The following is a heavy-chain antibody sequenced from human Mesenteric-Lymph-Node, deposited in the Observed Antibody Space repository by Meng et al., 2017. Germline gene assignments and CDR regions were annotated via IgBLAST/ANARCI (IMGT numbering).Heavy chain of an antibody. J-gene: IGHJ4*02. D-gene: IGHD1-7*01. CDR1: GFTFSNYW. CDR2: VNSDESEP. Sequence: GESLKISCAASGFTFSNYWMHWVRQAPGKGLVWVARVNSDESEPNYAASVRGRFTISRDNAKNTLYLQMTSLTADDTAMYYCARGGVTELSSDNWGQGTLVTVSS. CDR3: ARGGVTELSSDN. V-gene: IGHV3-74*01.